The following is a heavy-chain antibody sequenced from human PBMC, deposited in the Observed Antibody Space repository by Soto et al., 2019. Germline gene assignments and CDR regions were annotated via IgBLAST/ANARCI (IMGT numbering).Heavy chain of an antibody. Sequence: GGSLRLSCAASGFTFSSYSMNWVRQAPGKGLEWVSYIRSSSSAIYYADSVRGRFTISRDNANNSLYLQMNSLRAEDTAVYYCARGYYGSGSYVFDYWGQGTLVTVSS. V-gene: IGHV3-48*01. J-gene: IGHJ4*02. CDR2: IRSSSSAI. D-gene: IGHD3-10*01. CDR1: GFTFSSYS. CDR3: ARGYYGSGSYVFDY.